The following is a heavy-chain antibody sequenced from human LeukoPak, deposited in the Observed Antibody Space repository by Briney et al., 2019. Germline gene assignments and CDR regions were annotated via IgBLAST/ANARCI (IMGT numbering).Heavy chain of an antibody. D-gene: IGHD2-15*01. CDR1: GYSFTNYW. Sequence: GESLKISCKGSGYSFTNYWIGWVRQMPGKGLEWMGIIYPGDSDTRYSPSFQGQVTISADKSISTAYLHWSSLKASDTAMYYCARRHQYCSGGSCYPYCFDSWGQGTLVTVSS. CDR2: IYPGDSDT. CDR3: ARRHQYCSGGSCYPYCFDS. V-gene: IGHV5-51*01. J-gene: IGHJ4*02.